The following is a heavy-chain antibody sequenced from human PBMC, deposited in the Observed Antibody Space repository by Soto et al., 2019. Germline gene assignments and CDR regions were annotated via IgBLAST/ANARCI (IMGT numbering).Heavy chain of an antibody. CDR2: IIPILGIA. J-gene: IGHJ1*01. D-gene: IGHD6-13*01. V-gene: IGHV1-69*04. Sequence: ASVKVSCKASGGTFSSYTISWVRQAPGQGLEWMGRIIPILGIANYAQKFQGRVTITADKSTSTAYMELSSLRSEDTAVYYCARDLLSVLAAAGFKYFQHWGQGTLVTVSS. CDR1: GGTFSSYT. CDR3: ARDLLSVLAAAGFKYFQH.